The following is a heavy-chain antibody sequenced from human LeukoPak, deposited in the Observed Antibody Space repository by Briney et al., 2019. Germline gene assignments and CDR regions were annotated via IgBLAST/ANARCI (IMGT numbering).Heavy chain of an antibody. CDR3: ASGTPMVRGVNDAFDI. V-gene: IGHV1-69*13. D-gene: IGHD3-10*01. J-gene: IGHJ3*02. Sequence: GASVKVSCKVSGGTFSSYAISWVRQAPGQGLEWMGGIIPIFGTANYAQKFQGRVTITADESTSTAYMELSSLRSEDTAVYYCASGTPMVRGVNDAFDIWGQGTMVTVSS. CDR1: GGTFSSYA. CDR2: IIPIFGTA.